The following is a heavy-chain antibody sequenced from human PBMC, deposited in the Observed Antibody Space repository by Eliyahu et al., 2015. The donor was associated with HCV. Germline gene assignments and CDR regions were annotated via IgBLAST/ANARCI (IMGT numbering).Heavy chain of an antibody. Sequence: QVQLVESGGGVVQPGRSLRLXCAASGFTFSXYAMPWVRQAPGKGLGWVAVXSXDGSNKYYAXSVKGRFTISRDNSKNTLYLQMNSLRAEDTAVYYCASLPAAMFFADFDYWGQGTLVTVSS. CDR3: ASLPAAMFFADFDY. V-gene: IGHV3-30*04. D-gene: IGHD2-2*01. CDR2: XSXDGSNK. CDR1: GFTFSXYA. J-gene: IGHJ4*02.